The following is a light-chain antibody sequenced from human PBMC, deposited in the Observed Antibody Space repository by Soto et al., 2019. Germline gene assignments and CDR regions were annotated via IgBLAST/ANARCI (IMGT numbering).Light chain of an antibody. V-gene: IGLV2-14*03. CDR1: SSDVGFYNY. J-gene: IGLJ1*01. Sequence: QSVLTQPASVSGSPGQSIAISCTGTSSDVGFYNYVSWYQQHPGKAPKLMVYDVNNRPSGVSNRFSGSKSGNTASLTISGLQAEYEADYYCTSYTTSRTYVFGTGTKVTVL. CDR3: TSYTTSRTYV. CDR2: DVN.